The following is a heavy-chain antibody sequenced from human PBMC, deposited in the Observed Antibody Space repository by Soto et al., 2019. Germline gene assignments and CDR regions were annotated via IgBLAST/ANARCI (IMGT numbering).Heavy chain of an antibody. V-gene: IGHV1-18*04. CDR1: GYRFTSNA. D-gene: IGHD3-16*02. J-gene: IGHJ5*02. Sequence: ASVKVSCKTSGYRFTSNAITWVRQSPGQGLEWMGWISTYSGDPNYAQKFQGRVTMTPDTSTNTGYMGLRNLRSEDKAVKYHARVWGSYQAPSGGAGFDPWGQGSLVTVAS. CDR3: ARVWGSYQAPSGGAGFDP. CDR2: ISTYSGDP.